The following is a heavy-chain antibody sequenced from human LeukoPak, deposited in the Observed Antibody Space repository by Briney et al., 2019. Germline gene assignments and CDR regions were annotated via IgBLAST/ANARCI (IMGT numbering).Heavy chain of an antibody. CDR1: GGSISSYY. D-gene: IGHD1-14*01. V-gene: IGHV4-59*01. Sequence: SETLSLTCTVSGGSISSYYWSWIRQPPGKGLEWIGYIYYSGSTNYNPSLKSRVTISVDTSKNQFSLKLSSVTAADTAVYYCARYKGYYYYYMDVWGKGTTVTVSS. CDR2: IYYSGST. CDR3: ARYKGYYYYYMDV. J-gene: IGHJ6*03.